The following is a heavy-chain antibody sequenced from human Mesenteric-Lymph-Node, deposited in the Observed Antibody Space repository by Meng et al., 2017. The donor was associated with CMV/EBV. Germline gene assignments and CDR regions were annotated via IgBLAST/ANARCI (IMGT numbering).Heavy chain of an antibody. D-gene: IGHD7-27*01. CDR3: ARPPLTGDFYYHY. CDR2: SIPIFGTA. J-gene: IGHJ4*02. V-gene: IGHV1-69*01. Sequence: KTSGGNFSRHATSWVRQAPGTGLEWMGGSIPIFGTANYAQNFQGRVAITADESSSTAYMELSSLRSEDTAIYYCARPPLTGDFYYHYWGQGTLVTVSS. CDR1: GGNFSRHA.